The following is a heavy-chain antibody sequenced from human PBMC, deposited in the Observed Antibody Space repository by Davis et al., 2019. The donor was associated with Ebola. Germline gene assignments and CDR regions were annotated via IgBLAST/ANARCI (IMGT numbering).Heavy chain of an antibody. V-gene: IGHV3-7*01. Sequence: GESLKISCAASGVMFSRYWMSWVRQAPGKGLEWVANIKEDGSATNYVDSVKGRFTISRDNVKKSLYLQLNSLRAEDTAMYYCARDYYDNSGDGFDIWGQGTMVTVSS. CDR2: IKEDGSAT. J-gene: IGHJ3*02. D-gene: IGHD3-22*01. CDR1: GVMFSRYW. CDR3: ARDYYDNSGDGFDI.